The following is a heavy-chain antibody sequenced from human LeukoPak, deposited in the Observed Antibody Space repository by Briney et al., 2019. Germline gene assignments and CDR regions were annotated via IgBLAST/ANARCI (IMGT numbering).Heavy chain of an antibody. J-gene: IGHJ5*02. V-gene: IGHV4-4*09. D-gene: IGHD2-2*01. CDR1: GGSISGYY. Sequence: SETLSLTCTVPGGSISGYYWSWIRQPPGKGLEWIGYIYTSGSTNYNPSLKSRVTISVDTSKNQFSLKLSSVTAADTAVYYCARLFSSSIVVVPAAKARRYNWFAPWGQGTLVTVSS. CDR3: ARLFSSSIVVVPAAKARRYNWFAP. CDR2: IYTSGST.